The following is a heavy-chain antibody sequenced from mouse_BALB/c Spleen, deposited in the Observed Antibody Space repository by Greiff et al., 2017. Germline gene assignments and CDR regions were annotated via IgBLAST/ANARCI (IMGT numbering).Heavy chain of an antibody. J-gene: IGHJ3*01. Sequence: EVQVVESGGGLVQPGGSRKLSCAASGFTFSSFGMHWVRQAPEKGLEWVAYISSGSSTIYYADTVKGRFTISRDNPKNTLFLQMTSLRSEDTAMYYCARSAYGNLAWFAYWGQGTLVTVSA. V-gene: IGHV5-17*02. D-gene: IGHD2-1*01. CDR2: ISSGSSTI. CDR3: ARSAYGNLAWFAY. CDR1: GFTFSSFG.